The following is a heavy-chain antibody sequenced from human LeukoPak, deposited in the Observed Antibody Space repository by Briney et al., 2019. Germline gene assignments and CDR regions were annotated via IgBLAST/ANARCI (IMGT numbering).Heavy chain of an antibody. D-gene: IGHD1-26*01. Sequence: SETLSLTCTVPGGSISSYYWSWIRQPAGKGLEWIGRIYTSGSTNYNPSLKSRVTMSVDTSKNQFSLKLSSVTAADTAVYYCARASTDSGSSPFDYWGQGTLVTVSS. J-gene: IGHJ4*02. CDR2: IYTSGST. CDR1: GGSISSYY. CDR3: ARASTDSGSSPFDY. V-gene: IGHV4-4*07.